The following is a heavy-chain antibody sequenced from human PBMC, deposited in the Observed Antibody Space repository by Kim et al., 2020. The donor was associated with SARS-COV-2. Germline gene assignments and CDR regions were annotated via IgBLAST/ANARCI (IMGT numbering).Heavy chain of an antibody. CDR2: IYHSGST. D-gene: IGHD6-13*01. V-gene: IGHV4-4*02. CDR3: ARDPGYSSRGRWFDP. Sequence: SETLSLTCAVSGGSISSSNWWSWVRQPPGKGLEWIGEIYHSGSTNYNPSLKSRVTISVDKSKNQFSLKLSSVTAADTAVYYCARDPGYSSRGRWFDPWGQGTLVTVSS. CDR1: GGSISSSNW. J-gene: IGHJ5*02.